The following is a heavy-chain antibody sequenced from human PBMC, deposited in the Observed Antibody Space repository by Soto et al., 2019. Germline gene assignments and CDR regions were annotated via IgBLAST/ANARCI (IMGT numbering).Heavy chain of an antibody. CDR1: GYTFTSYG. CDR2: ISAYNGNT. CDR3: ARDIIAAAGTWWFDP. D-gene: IGHD6-13*01. Sequence: ASVKVSCKTSGYTFTSYGISWVRQAPGQGLEWMGWISAYNGNTNYAQKLQGRVTMTTDTSTSTAYMELRSLRSDGTAVYYCARDIIAAAGTWWFDPWGQGTLVTVSS. J-gene: IGHJ5*02. V-gene: IGHV1-18*01.